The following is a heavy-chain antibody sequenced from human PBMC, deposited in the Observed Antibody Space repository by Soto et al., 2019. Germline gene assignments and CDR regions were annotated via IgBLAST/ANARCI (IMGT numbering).Heavy chain of an antibody. Sequence: EVQLVESGGGLVQPGGSLRLSCVASGIPVSSNYMTWVRQAPGKGLEWVSVLHSGGDTYYANSVKGRFTISRHASTNTLFLQMNSLTAEDTAVYYCARDGPYCSASRMDVWGQGSTVTVSS. D-gene: IGHD2-21*01. CDR3: ARDGPYCSASRMDV. CDR2: LHSGGDT. V-gene: IGHV3-53*04. CDR1: GIPVSSNY. J-gene: IGHJ6*02.